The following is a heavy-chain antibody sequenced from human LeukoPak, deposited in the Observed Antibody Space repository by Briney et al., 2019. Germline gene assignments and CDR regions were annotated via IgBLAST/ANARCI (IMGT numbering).Heavy chain of an antibody. D-gene: IGHD1-26*01. V-gene: IGHV3-33*01. CDR1: GFTFSSFG. Sequence: SGRSLRLSCAASGFTFSSFGMLWVRQAPGEGLEWVAVIWYDGSNKYYADSVKGRFTISRDNSKNTLYLQMNSLRAEDTAVYYCAREKLMSYHPFDYWGQRTLVTVSS. J-gene: IGHJ4*02. CDR3: AREKLMSYHPFDY. CDR2: IWYDGSNK.